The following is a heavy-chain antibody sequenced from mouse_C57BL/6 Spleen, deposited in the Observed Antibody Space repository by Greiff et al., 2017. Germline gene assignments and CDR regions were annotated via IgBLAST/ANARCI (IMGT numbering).Heavy chain of an antibody. CDR1: GFTFSDYG. V-gene: IGHV5-17*01. J-gene: IGHJ2*01. D-gene: IGHD1-1*01. CDR3: ARRDYYGSGYFDY. Sequence: EVQLVESGGGLVKPGGSLKLSCAASGFTFSDYGMHWVRQAPEKGLEWVAYISRGSSTIYYADTVKGRVTISRDNAKNTLFLQMTSLRSEDTAMYYCARRDYYGSGYFDYWGQGTTLTVSS. CDR2: ISRGSSTI.